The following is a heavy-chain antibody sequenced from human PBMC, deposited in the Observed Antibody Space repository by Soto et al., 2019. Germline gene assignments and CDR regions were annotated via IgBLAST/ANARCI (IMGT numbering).Heavy chain of an antibody. CDR2: ISSSSTSI. CDR3: AMPRGYSNYDDY. V-gene: IGHV3-48*01. J-gene: IGHJ4*01. D-gene: IGHD4-4*01. CDR1: GFTFSSYS. Sequence: EVHLVESGGGLVQPGGSLRLSCAASGFTFSSYSMNWVRQAPGKGLEWLSYISSSSTSIYYADSVKGRFTISRDNAKNSLYLQMNILRAEDTAVYYCAMPRGYSNYDDYWGHGTLVSVSS.